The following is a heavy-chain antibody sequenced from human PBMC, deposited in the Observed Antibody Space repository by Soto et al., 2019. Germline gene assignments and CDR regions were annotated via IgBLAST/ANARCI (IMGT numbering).Heavy chain of an antibody. J-gene: IGHJ4*02. CDR3: ARDSGGSSSWTFGY. D-gene: IGHD6-13*01. CDR1: GGSISSCGYS. Sequence: QVQLQESGPGLVKPSQTLSLTGTVSGGSISSCGYSWSWIRQHPGKGLEWIGYIYYSGSTYYNPSLKSRVTISVETSKNQFSLKLSSVTAADTAVYYCARDSGGSSSWTFGYWGQGTLVTVSS. CDR2: IYYSGST. V-gene: IGHV4-31*03.